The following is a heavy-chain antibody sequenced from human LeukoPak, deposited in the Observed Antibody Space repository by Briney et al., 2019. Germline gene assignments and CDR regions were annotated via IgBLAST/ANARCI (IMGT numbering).Heavy chain of an antibody. Sequence: SVKVSCKASGGTFSSHEISWARQAPGQGLEWMGGITPMFGIAKYAQKFQGRVTISAVESMSTVHMELSSLRSEDTAKYYCARGWLADSTVVTPYNYWGQGTVVTVSS. CDR1: GGTFSSHE. CDR3: ARGWLADSTVVTPYNY. J-gene: IGHJ4*02. CDR2: ITPMFGIA. D-gene: IGHD4-23*01. V-gene: IGHV1-69*01.